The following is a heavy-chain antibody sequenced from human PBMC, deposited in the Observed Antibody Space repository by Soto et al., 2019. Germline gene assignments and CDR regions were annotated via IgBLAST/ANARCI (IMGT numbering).Heavy chain of an antibody. CDR3: ARGEEGGDSVDS. Sequence: QVQLVESGGGVVQPGRSLRLSCAASGFTFSSYGMHWVRQAPGKGLEWVAVIWYDGSNKYYADSVKGRFTISRDNSKNTLYLQMNGMREEDTAVYYSARGEEGGDSVDSWGQGTLVTVSS. V-gene: IGHV3-33*01. J-gene: IGHJ4*02. CDR1: GFTFSSYG. CDR2: IWYDGSNK. D-gene: IGHD2-21*02.